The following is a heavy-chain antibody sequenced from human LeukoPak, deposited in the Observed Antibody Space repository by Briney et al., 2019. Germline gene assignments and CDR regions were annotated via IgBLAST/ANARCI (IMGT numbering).Heavy chain of an antibody. Sequence: SETLSLTCTVSGGSISGYYWSWIRQPAGKGLEWIGRIYTSGSTNYNPSLKSRVTMSVDTSKNQFSLKLSSVTAADTAVYYCAKEDIVVVPAAPNPSFGPWLGNYYYYYMDVWGKGTTVTISS. CDR1: GGSISGYY. CDR2: IYTSGST. D-gene: IGHD2-2*01. V-gene: IGHV4-4*07. CDR3: AKEDIVVVPAAPNPSFGPWLGNYYYYYMDV. J-gene: IGHJ6*03.